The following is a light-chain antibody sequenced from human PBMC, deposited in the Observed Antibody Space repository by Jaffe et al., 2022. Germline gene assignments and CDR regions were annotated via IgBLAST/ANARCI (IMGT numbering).Light chain of an antibody. J-gene: IGKJ1*01. V-gene: IGKV1-5*03. CDR1: QSITNW. CDR2: KAS. CDR3: QHYYSYYRT. Sequence: IQMTQSPSTLSASVGDRVTITCRASQSITNWLAWYQQKPGRAPKLLIYKASTLESGVPSRFSGSGTGTEYTLTISGLQPDDFATYYCQHYYSYYRTFGQGTKVEIK.